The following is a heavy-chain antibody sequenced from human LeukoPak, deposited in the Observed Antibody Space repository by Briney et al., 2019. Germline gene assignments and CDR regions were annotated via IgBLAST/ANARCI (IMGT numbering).Heavy chain of an antibody. CDR3: ARIRDGYNDAYDI. V-gene: IGHV1-18*01. CDR1: GYTFTSYG. Sequence: GASVKVSCKASGYTFTSYGISWVRQAPGQGLEWMGWISGYNGNTNYAQNLQGRVTMTRDTSASTVYMELSSLRSEDTAIYYCARIRDGYNDAYDIWGQGTVVTVPS. D-gene: IGHD5-24*01. CDR2: ISGYNGNT. J-gene: IGHJ3*02.